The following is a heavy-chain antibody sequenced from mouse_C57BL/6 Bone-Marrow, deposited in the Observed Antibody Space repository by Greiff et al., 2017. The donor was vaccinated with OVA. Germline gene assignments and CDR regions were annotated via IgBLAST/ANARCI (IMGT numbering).Heavy chain of an antibody. CDR1: GYAFSSSW. D-gene: IGHD1-1*01. J-gene: IGHJ2*01. CDR2: IYPGDGDT. V-gene: IGHV1-82*01. CDR3: ARVDYYGSSYSFDY. Sequence: VQLQQSGPELVKPGASVKISCKASGYAFSSSWMNWVKQRPGKGLAWIGRIYPGDGDTNYNGKFKGKATLTADKSSSTAYMQSSSLTPEDSAVYFGARVDYYGSSYSFDYWGQGTTLTVSS.